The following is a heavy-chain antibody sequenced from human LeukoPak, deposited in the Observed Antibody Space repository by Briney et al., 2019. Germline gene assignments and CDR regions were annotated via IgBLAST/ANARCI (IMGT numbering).Heavy chain of an antibody. Sequence: PSETLSLTCAVYGGSFSGYYWSWIRQPPGKGLEWIGEINHSGSTNYNPSLKSRVTISVDTSKNQFSLKLSSVTAADTAVYYCARRSITKAFGPWGQGTLVTVSS. D-gene: IGHD3-10*01. V-gene: IGHV4-34*01. CDR3: ARRSITKAFGP. CDR2: INHSGST. CDR1: GGSFSGYY. J-gene: IGHJ5*02.